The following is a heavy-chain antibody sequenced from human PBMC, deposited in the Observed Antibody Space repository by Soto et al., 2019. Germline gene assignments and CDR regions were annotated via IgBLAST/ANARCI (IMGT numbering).Heavy chain of an antibody. CDR1: GFTFDDYA. CDR2: ISWNSGSI. Sequence: EVQLVESGGGLVQPGRSLRLSCAASGFTFDDYAMHWVRQAPGKGLEWVSGISWNSGSIGYADSVKGRFTISRDNAKNSLYLQMNSLRAEDTALYYCAKDKDNGAENQPFDYWCQGTLVTVSS. V-gene: IGHV3-9*01. CDR3: AKDKDNGAENQPFDY. D-gene: IGHD2-15*01. J-gene: IGHJ4*02.